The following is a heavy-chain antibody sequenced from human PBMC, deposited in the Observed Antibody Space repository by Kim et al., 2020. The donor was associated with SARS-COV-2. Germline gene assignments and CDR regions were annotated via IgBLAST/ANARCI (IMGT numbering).Heavy chain of an antibody. CDR1: GGSISSYY. V-gene: IGHV4-59*08. D-gene: IGHD3-10*01. Sequence: SETLSLTCTVSGGSISSYYWSWIRQPPGKGLEWIGYIYYSGSTNYNPSLKSRVTISVDTSKNQFSLKLSSVTAADTAVYYCARQGALYGSGSKYPGEYFDLWGRGTLVTVSS. CDR2: IYYSGST. CDR3: ARQGALYGSGSKYPGEYFDL. J-gene: IGHJ2*01.